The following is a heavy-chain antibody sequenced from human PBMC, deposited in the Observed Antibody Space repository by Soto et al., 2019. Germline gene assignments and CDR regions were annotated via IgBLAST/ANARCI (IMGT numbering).Heavy chain of an antibody. CDR3: ARASGGSKLLPVYFDP. CDR1: GYAFTTSA. J-gene: IGHJ5*02. Sequence: QVHLVQSGAEVQKPGASVRISCQASGYAFTTSAIHWVRQAPGQSLEWMGWINPATGDTKYSQKVRGRVTFALDTSATTAYMDLRSLASYDTAVYYCARASGGSKLLPVYFDPWGKGTQVTVPS. CDR2: INPATGDT. V-gene: IGHV1-3*01. D-gene: IGHD3-16*01.